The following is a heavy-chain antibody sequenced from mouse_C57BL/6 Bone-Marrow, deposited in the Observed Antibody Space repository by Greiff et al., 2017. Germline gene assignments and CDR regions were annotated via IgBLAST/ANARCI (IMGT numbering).Heavy chain of an antibody. CDR2: IYPGNSDT. J-gene: IGHJ4*01. Sequence: VQLQQSGTVLARPGASVKMSCKTSGYTFTSYWMHWVKQRPGQGLEWIGAIYPGNSDTSYNQKLKGKAKLTAVTSASTAYMELSSLTNEDSAVYYCTRLGALGRAYYYAMDYWGQGTSVTVSS. V-gene: IGHV1-5*01. CDR1: GYTFTSYW. CDR3: TRLGALGRAYYYAMDY. D-gene: IGHD4-1*01.